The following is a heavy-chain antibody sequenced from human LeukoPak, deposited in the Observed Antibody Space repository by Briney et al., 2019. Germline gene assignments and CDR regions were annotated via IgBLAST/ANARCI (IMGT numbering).Heavy chain of an antibody. CDR1: GSTFSNYA. CDR2: INGSGGRT. V-gene: IGHV3-23*01. J-gene: IGHJ4*02. Sequence: GGSLRLSCAASGSTFSNYAMSWVRQAPGKGLEWVSDINGSGGRTYYADSVKGRFTISRDNSKNTLYLQMNSLRAEDTAVYYCAKNRGLPLWGQGTLVTVSS. CDR3: AKNRGLPL.